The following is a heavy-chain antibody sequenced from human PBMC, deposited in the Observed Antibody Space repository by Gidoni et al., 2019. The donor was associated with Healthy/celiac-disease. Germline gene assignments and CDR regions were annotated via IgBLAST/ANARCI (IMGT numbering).Heavy chain of an antibody. V-gene: IGHV4-39*01. CDR1: GGSLSSSSYS. CDR2: IYYSGST. CDR3: ARAGYYYDSSGYYDDAFDI. Sequence: QLQLQESGPGLVKPSETLSLTCTVPGGSLSSSSYSWGWIRQPPGKGLEWIGSIYYSGSTYYNPSLKSRVTISVDTSKNQFSLKLSSVTAADTAVYYCARAGYYYDSSGYYDDAFDIWGQGTMVTVSS. D-gene: IGHD3-22*01. J-gene: IGHJ3*02.